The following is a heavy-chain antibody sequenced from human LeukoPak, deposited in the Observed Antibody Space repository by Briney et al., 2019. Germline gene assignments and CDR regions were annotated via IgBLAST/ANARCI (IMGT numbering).Heavy chain of an antibody. CDR1: GYTFTGYY. CDR2: INPNSGGT. V-gene: IGHV1-2*04. D-gene: IGHD2-2*01. Sequence: ASVKLSCKASGYTFTGYYMHWVRQAPGQGLEWMGWINPNSGGTNYAQKFQGWVTMTRDTPISTAYMELSRLRSDDTAVYYCARDVGMSTSFTYYFDYWGQGTLVTVSS. CDR3: ARDVGMSTSFTYYFDY. J-gene: IGHJ4*02.